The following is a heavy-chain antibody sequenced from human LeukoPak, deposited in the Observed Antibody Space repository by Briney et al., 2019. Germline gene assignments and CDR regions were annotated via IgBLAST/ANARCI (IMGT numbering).Heavy chain of an antibody. Sequence: PSETLSLTCTVSGGSISSYYWSWIRQPPGKGLEWIGYIYYSGSTYYNPSLKSRVTISVDTSKNQFSLKLSSVTAADTAVYYCARAKAYCGGDCYSRYFDYWGQGTLVTVSS. D-gene: IGHD2-21*02. CDR2: IYYSGST. V-gene: IGHV4-59*06. CDR3: ARAKAYCGGDCYSRYFDY. J-gene: IGHJ4*02. CDR1: GGSISSYY.